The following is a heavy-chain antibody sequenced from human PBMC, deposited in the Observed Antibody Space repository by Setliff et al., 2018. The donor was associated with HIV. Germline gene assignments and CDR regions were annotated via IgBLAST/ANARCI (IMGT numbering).Heavy chain of an antibody. CDR3: ARGVWELPPYYMDV. CDR1: GYTLTDFY. CDR2: INPNSGGT. D-gene: IGHD1-26*01. J-gene: IGHJ6*03. V-gene: IGHV1-2*02. Sequence: ASVKVSCKASGYTLTDFYIHWVRQAPGQGLEWMGWINPNSGGTNYAQKFQGRVTMTRDTSISTAHMELSRLTSDDTAVYYCARGVWELPPYYMDVWGKGTTVTVSS.